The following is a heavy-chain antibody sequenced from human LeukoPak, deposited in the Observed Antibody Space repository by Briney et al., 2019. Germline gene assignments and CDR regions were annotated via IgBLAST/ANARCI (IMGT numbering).Heavy chain of an antibody. Sequence: PGGSLRLSCAASGFTFSSYAMHWVRQAPGKGLEWVAVISYDGSNKYYADSVKGRFTISRDNSKNTLYLQMNSLRAEDTAVYYCARGVHDYVWGSYGYWGQGTLVTVSS. J-gene: IGHJ4*02. CDR2: ISYDGSNK. V-gene: IGHV3-30-3*01. CDR3: ARGVHDYVWGSYGY. CDR1: GFTFSSYA. D-gene: IGHD3-16*01.